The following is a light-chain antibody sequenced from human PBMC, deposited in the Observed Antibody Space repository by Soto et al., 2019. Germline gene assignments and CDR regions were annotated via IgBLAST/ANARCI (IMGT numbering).Light chain of an antibody. CDR2: WAA. J-gene: IGKJ3*01. Sequence: DIVMTQSPDSLAVSLGERATINCKSSQSVLYSSNNKNFLAWYQQKPGQPPKLLIYWAATRESGVPDRFSASGSGTDFTLTISSLQAEDVAVYYCQQYYTTPFTFGPGPKVDI. CDR1: QSVLYSSNNKNF. V-gene: IGKV4-1*01. CDR3: QQYYTTPFT.